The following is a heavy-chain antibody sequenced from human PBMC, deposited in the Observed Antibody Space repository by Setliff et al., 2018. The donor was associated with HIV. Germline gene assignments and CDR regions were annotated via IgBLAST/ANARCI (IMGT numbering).Heavy chain of an antibody. CDR2: IYYSGST. CDR1: GGSISGSSYY. Sequence: SETLSLTCTVSGGSISGSSYYWGWIRQPPGKGLEWIGSIYYSGSTYYNPSLKSRVTISADTSKNQFSLKLSSVTAADTAVYFCARHAAAAPFCYWGQGTLVTVSS. D-gene: IGHD6-13*01. CDR3: ARHAAAAPFCY. V-gene: IGHV4-39*01. J-gene: IGHJ4*02.